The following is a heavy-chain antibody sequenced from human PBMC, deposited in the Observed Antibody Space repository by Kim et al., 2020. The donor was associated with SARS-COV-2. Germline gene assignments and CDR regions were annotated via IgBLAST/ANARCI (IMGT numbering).Heavy chain of an antibody. J-gene: IGHJ4*02. D-gene: IGHD5-12*01. CDR1: GFTFGDYA. V-gene: IGHV3-49*04. CDR2: IRSKAYGGTT. Sequence: GGSLRLSCTASGFTFGDYAMSWVRQAPGKGLEWVGFIRSKAYGGTTEYAASVKGRFTISRDDSKSIAYLQMNSLKTEDTAVYYCTRLRGYSGYDLGGHYWGQGTLVTVSS. CDR3: TRLRGYSGYDLGGHY.